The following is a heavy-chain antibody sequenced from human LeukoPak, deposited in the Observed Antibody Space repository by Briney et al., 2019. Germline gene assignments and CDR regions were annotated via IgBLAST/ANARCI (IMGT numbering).Heavy chain of an antibody. CDR2: ISSSSSYI. CDR1: GFTFSSYS. V-gene: IGHV3-21*01. Sequence: GGSLRLSCAVSGFTFSSYSMNWVRQAPGKGLEWVSSISSSSSYIYYADSVKGRFTISRDNAKNSLYLQMNSLRAEDTAVYYCARYDCSSTSCYIPYYYMDVWGKGTTVTVSS. J-gene: IGHJ6*03. CDR3: ARYDCSSTSCYIPYYYMDV. D-gene: IGHD2-2*02.